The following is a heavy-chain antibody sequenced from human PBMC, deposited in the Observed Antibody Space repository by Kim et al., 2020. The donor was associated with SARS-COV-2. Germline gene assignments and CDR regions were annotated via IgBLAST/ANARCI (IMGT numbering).Heavy chain of an antibody. CDR1: GYSFTSYW. V-gene: IGHV5-51*01. J-gene: IGHJ6*02. CDR3: ARPEYCSSTSCNGYYYYGMDV. Sequence: GESLKISCKGSGYSFTSYWIGRGRQMPGKGGEWMVIIYPGDSDTRYSPSFQGQVTISADKSSSTAYLQWSSLKASDTAMYYCARPEYCSSTSCNGYYYYGMDVWGQGKTVTPSS. CDR2: IYPGDSDT. D-gene: IGHD2-2*01.